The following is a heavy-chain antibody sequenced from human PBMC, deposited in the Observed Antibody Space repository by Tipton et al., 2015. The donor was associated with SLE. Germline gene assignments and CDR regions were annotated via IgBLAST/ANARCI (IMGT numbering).Heavy chain of an antibody. CDR3: ARDVRSGGYCYSSDMDV. J-gene: IGHJ6*03. CDR2: IYYSGST. Sequence: TLSLTCTVSGGSISSYYWSWIRQPPGKGLEWIGYIYYSGSTNYNPSLKSRITISVDTSKNQFSLKLSSVTAADTAVYYCARDVRSGGYCYSSDMDVWGKGATVSVSS. V-gene: IGHV4-59*01. D-gene: IGHD1-14*01. CDR1: GGSISSYY.